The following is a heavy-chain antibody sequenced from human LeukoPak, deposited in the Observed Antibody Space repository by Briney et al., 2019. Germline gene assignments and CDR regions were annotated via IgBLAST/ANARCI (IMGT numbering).Heavy chain of an antibody. CDR3: ARGRGVYGYWYFDL. Sequence: QAGGSLRLSCAGSGFTFSSYALTWVRQFPGKGLKWVSSISGSGRTTDYADSVKGRFTISRDNSKITLSLEMNSLRAEDTAVYYCARGRGVYGYWYFDLWGRGTLVTVSS. V-gene: IGHV3-23*01. J-gene: IGHJ2*01. CDR2: ISGSGRTT. CDR1: GFTFSSYA. D-gene: IGHD2-15*01.